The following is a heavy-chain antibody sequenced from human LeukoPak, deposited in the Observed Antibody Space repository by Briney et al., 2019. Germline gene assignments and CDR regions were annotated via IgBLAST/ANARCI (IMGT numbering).Heavy chain of an antibody. CDR1: GGTFSSYA. CDR3: ARVERAKPYYYYYYGMDV. CDR2: IIPILGIA. Sequence: GSSVKVSCKASGGTFSSYAISWVRQAPGQGLEWMGRIIPILGIANYAQKFQGRVTITADKSTSTAYMELSSLRSEDTAAYYCARVERAKPYYYYYYGMDVWGQGTTVTVSS. J-gene: IGHJ6*02. V-gene: IGHV1-69*04.